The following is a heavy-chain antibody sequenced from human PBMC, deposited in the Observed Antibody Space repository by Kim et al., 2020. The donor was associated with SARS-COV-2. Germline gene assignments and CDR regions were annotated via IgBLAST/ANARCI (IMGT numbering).Heavy chain of an antibody. D-gene: IGHD4-17*01. V-gene: IGHV3-30*18. CDR1: GFTFSSYG. J-gene: IGHJ6*01. Sequence: GGSLRLSCAASGFTFSSYGMHWVRQAPGKGLEWVAVISYDGSNKYYADSVKGRFTISRDNSKNTLYLQMNSLRAEDTAVYYCAKDGNGDYWLNYYYYYG. CDR2: ISYDGSNK. CDR3: AKDGNGDYWLNYYYYYG.